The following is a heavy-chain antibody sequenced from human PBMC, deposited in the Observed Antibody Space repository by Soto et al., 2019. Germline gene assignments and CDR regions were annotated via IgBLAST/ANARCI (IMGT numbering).Heavy chain of an antibody. D-gene: IGHD1-26*01. CDR2: ISAYNGNT. Sequence: QVQLVQSGAEVKKPGASVKVSCKASGYTFTSYGISWVRQAPGQGLEWMGWISAYNGNTNYAQKRQGRATRPTHTSRSTAHMEWGSRRSDDAAVYYCGREGAGCGELGGAGGTYNEFDYWGQGTLVTVSS. J-gene: IGHJ4*02. CDR3: GREGAGCGELGGAGGTYNEFDY. CDR1: GYTFTSYG. V-gene: IGHV1-18*01.